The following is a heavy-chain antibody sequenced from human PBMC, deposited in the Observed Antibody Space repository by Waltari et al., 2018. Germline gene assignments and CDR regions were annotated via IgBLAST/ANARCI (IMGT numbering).Heavy chain of an antibody. J-gene: IGHJ4*02. V-gene: IGHV5-51*01. D-gene: IGHD3-22*01. CDR3: ARRPYYYDSSGYQGGFDY. CDR2: IYPGDSDT. CDR1: GYSFTSYW. Sequence: EVQLVQSGAEVKKPGESLKISCKGSGYSFTSYWNGWVRQMPGQGLEWVVIIYPGDSDTRYSPSFQGQVTISADKSISTAYLQWSSLKASDTAMYYCARRPYYYDSSGYQGGFDYWGQGTLVTVSS.